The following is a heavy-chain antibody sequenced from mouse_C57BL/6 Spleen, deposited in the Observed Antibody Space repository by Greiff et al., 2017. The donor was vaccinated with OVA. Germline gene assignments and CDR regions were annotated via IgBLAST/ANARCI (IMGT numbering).Heavy chain of an antibody. CDR1: GYTFTSYW. Sequence: QVQLQQPGAELVKPGASVKLSCKASGYTFTSYWMQWVKQRPEQGLEWIGEIDPSDSYTNYNQKFKGKATLTVDTSSSTAYMQLSSLTSEDAAVYYCARGDGYNAFDYWGQGTTLTVSS. J-gene: IGHJ2*01. CDR3: ARGDGYNAFDY. D-gene: IGHD2-3*01. CDR2: IDPSDSYT. V-gene: IGHV1-50*01.